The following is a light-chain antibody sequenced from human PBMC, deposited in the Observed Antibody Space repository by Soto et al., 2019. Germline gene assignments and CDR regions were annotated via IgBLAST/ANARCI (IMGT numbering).Light chain of an antibody. Sequence: EIVLTQSPGTLSLSPGERATLSCRASQSVSNVYLAWYQQKPGQAPRLLIYDTSNRATGIPDRFSGSGSGTDFTLTISRLEPEDFPVYYCQQSGSSPRTFGQGTKLEIK. CDR1: QSVSNVY. J-gene: IGKJ2*01. CDR3: QQSGSSPRT. V-gene: IGKV3-20*01. CDR2: DTS.